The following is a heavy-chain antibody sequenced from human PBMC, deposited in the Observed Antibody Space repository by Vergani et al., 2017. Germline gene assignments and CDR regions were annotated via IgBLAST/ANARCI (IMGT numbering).Heavy chain of an antibody. CDR3: ARDSRSVADTPNYYYGMDV. CDR2: IYYSGST. CDR1: GGSISSSSYY. D-gene: IGHD6-19*01. J-gene: IGHJ6*02. V-gene: IGHV4-39*07. Sequence: QLQLQESGPGLVKPSETLSLTCTVSGGSISSSSYYWGWIRQPPGKGLEWIGSIYYSGSTYYNPSLKSRVTISVDTSKNQFSLKLSSVTAAATAVYSCARDSRSVADTPNYYYGMDVWGQGTTVTVSS.